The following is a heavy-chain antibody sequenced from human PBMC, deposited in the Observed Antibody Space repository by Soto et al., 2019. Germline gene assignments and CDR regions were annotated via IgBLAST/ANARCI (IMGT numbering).Heavy chain of an antibody. J-gene: IGHJ4*02. CDR1: GFTFSTYA. V-gene: IGHV3-30-3*01. CDR2: ISYGGSKK. Sequence: ESGGGVVQPGRPLRLSCAASGFTFSTYAMYWVRQAPGKGLEWVAVISYGGSKKYYADSVKGRFTISRDNPKNRLYLQMNSLRADDTAVYYCARDSHCGGDCSLYDLDYWGQGTLVTVSS. D-gene: IGHD2-21*02. CDR3: ARDSHCGGDCSLYDLDY.